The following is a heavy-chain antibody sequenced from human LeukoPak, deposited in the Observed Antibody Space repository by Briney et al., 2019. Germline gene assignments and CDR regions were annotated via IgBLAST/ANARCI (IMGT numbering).Heavy chain of an antibody. CDR3: AGGVTIVRGTSKHFDY. J-gene: IGHJ4*02. CDR1: GGSFSGYY. CDR2: INHSGST. D-gene: IGHD3-10*01. Sequence: SETLSLTCAVYGGSFSGYYWSWIRQPPGKGLEWIGEINHSGSTNYNPSLKSRVTISVDTSKNQFSLKLSSVTAADTAVYYCAGGVTIVRGTSKHFDYWGQGTLVTVSS. V-gene: IGHV4-34*01.